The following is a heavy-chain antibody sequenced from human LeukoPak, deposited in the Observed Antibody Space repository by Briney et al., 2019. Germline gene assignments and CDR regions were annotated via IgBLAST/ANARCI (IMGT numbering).Heavy chain of an antibody. V-gene: IGHV1-2*02. CDR3: ARAGCVGRSSYGMAV. J-gene: IGHJ6*01. D-gene: IGHD6-13*01. Sequence: ASVKVSCKASGYSFTAYYMRWVRQAPGQGLEWMGWINPNTGSTNYAQKFQGRVTMTRDTSTSTASMELNRLGSDATAVSYCARAGCVGRSSYGMAVGRQGCTATV. CDR1: GYSFTAYY. CDR2: INPNTGST.